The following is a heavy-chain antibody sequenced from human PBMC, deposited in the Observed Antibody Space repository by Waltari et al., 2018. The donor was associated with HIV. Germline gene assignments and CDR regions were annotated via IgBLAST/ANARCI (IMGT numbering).Heavy chain of an antibody. CDR3: ARVGIPGIAVAGTYNWFDP. V-gene: IGHV1-2*06. J-gene: IGHJ5*02. D-gene: IGHD6-19*01. CDR2: INPNSGGT. CDR1: GYTFTGYY. Sequence: QVQLVQSGAEVKKPGASVKVSCKASGYTFTGYYMHWVRQAPGPGLEWMGRINPNSGGTNYAQKFQGRVTMTRDTSISTAYMELSRLRSDDTAVYYCARVGIPGIAVAGTYNWFDPWGQGTLVTVSS.